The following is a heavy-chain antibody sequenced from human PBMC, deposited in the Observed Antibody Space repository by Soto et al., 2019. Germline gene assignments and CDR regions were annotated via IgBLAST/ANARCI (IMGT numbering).Heavy chain of an antibody. J-gene: IGHJ4*02. Sequence: GGSLRLSCAASGFTFSNAWMSWVRQAPGKGLEWVGRIKSKTDGGTTDYAAPVKGRFTISRDDSKNTLYLQMNSLKTEDTAVYYCTTDPSGYSYGYEGDYWGQGTLVTVSS. CDR2: IKSKTDGGTT. D-gene: IGHD5-18*01. V-gene: IGHV3-15*01. CDR1: GFTFSNAW. CDR3: TTDPSGYSYGYEGDY.